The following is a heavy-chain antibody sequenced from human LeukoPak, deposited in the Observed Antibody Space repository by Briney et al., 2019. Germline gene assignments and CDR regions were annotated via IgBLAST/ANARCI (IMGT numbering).Heavy chain of an antibody. J-gene: IGHJ4*02. Sequence: GRSLRLSCAASGFTFSSYGMHWGPQAPGRGLEWVAFIRYDASNKYYADSVKGRFTISRDKTKYTLYLQMNSLTAEDTAVYYCARYYYDSSGYLDYWGQGTLVTVSS. CDR1: GFTFSSYG. V-gene: IGHV3-30*02. CDR2: IRYDASNK. D-gene: IGHD3-22*01. CDR3: ARYYYDSSGYLDY.